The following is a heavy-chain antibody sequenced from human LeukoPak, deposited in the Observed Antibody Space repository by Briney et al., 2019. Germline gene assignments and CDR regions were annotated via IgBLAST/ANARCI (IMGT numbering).Heavy chain of an antibody. CDR1: GGTFSSYA. V-gene: IGHV1-69*05. J-gene: IGHJ3*02. CDR2: IIPIFGTA. Sequence: ASVKVSCTASGGTFSSYAISWVRQAPGQGLEWMGGIIPIFGTANYAQKFQGRVTITTDESTSTAYMELSSLRSEDTAVYYCAREIYDSSGYERDAFDIWGQGTMVTVSS. D-gene: IGHD3-22*01. CDR3: AREIYDSSGYERDAFDI.